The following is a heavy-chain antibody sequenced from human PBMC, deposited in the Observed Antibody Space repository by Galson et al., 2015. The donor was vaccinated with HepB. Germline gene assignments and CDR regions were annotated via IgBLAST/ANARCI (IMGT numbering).Heavy chain of an antibody. V-gene: IGHV6-1*01. D-gene: IGHD2-2*01. Sequence: CAISGDSVSSNSAAWNWIRQSPSRGLEWLGRTYYRSKWYNDYAVSVKSRITINPDKSKNQFSLQLNSVTPEDTAVYYCARTPGGCSSASCNPRYYYYYMHVWGKGTTVTVSS. CDR3: ARTPGGCSSASCNPRYYYYYMHV. CDR2: TYYRSKWYN. J-gene: IGHJ6*03. CDR1: GDSVSSNSAA.